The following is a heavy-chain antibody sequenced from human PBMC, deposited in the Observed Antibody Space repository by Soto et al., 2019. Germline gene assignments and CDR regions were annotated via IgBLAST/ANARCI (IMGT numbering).Heavy chain of an antibody. CDR2: ISYDGSNK. CDR1: GFTFSSYG. J-gene: IGHJ4*02. D-gene: IGHD6-19*01. CDR3: AKDSDSSGLAPFDY. V-gene: IGHV3-30*18. Sequence: GGSLRLSCAASGFTFSSYGMHWVRQAPGKGLEWVAVISYDGSNKYYADSVKGRFTISRDNSKNTLYLQMNSLRAEDTAVYYCAKDSDSSGLAPFDYRGQGTLVTVSS.